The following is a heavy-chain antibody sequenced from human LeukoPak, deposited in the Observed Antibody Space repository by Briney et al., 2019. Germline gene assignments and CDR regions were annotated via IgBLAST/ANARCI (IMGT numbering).Heavy chain of an antibody. Sequence: GGSLRLSCAASGFTFSSYAMHWVRQAPGKGLEWVAVISYDGSNKYYADSVKGRFTISRDNSKNTLYLQMNSLRAEDTAVYYCARGPTTYYYDSSGPTDYWGQGTLVTVSS. CDR3: ARGPTTYYYDSSGPTDY. V-gene: IGHV3-30-3*01. CDR1: GFTFSSYA. CDR2: ISYDGSNK. J-gene: IGHJ4*02. D-gene: IGHD3-22*01.